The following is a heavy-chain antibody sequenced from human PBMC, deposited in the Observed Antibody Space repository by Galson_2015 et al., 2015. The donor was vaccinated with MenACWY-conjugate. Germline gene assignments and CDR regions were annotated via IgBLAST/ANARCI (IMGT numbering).Heavy chain of an antibody. Sequence: SLRLSCAASGFTFSSYWMHWVRQAPGKGLVWVSRINSDGSSTSYADSVKGRFTISRDNAKNTLYLQMNSLRAEDTAVYYCARGRGRPLANAFDIWGQGTMVTVSS. D-gene: IGHD6-6*01. V-gene: IGHV3-74*01. J-gene: IGHJ3*02. CDR3: ARGRGRPLANAFDI. CDR2: INSDGSST. CDR1: GFTFSSYW.